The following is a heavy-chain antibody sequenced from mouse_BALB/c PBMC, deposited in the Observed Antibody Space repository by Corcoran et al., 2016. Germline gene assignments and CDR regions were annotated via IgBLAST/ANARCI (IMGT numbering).Heavy chain of an antibody. J-gene: IGHJ2*01. D-gene: IGHD4-1*01. CDR1: GFNIKDIY. CDR3: ARSNWFDY. CDR2: IDPANGNT. V-gene: IGHV14-3*02. Sequence: EVQLQQSGAELVKPGASVKLSCTASGFNIKDIYMHWVKQRPEQGLEWIGRIDPANGNTKYDPKFQGKATITADTSSNTAYLQLSSLTSDDTAVYYCARSNWFDYWGQGTTLTVSS.